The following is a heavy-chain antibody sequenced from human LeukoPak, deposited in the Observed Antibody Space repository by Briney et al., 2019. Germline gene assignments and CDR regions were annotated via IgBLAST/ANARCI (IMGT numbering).Heavy chain of an antibody. CDR3: ASPSGGGSYARAYGMDV. CDR1: GGSFSGYY. Sequence: SETLSLTCAVYGGSFSGYYWSWIRQPPEKGLEWIGEINHSGSTNYNPSLKSRVTISVDTSKNQFSLKLSSVTAADTAVYYCASPSGGGSYARAYGMDVWAKGPRSPSP. D-gene: IGHD1-26*01. V-gene: IGHV4-34*01. J-gene: IGHJ6*02. CDR2: INHSGST.